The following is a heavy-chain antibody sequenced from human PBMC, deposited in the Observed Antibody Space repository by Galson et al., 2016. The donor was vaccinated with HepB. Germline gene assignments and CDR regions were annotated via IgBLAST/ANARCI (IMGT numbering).Heavy chain of an antibody. CDR1: GFSFSSYA. CDR2: ISYDGNSK. D-gene: IGHD4-17*01. V-gene: IGHV3-30-3*01. Sequence: SLRLSCAASGFSFSSYAMHWVRQAPGKGLEWLAVISYDGNSKYYPDSVKGRFTISRDDSYNTLFLQMKSLETEDTAVYYCARGHYVTWGQGILVTVSS. CDR3: ARGHYVT. J-gene: IGHJ5*02.